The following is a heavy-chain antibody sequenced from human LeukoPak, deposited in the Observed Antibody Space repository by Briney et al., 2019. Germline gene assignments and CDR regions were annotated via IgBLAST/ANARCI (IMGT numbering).Heavy chain of an antibody. CDR2: IYYTGST. D-gene: IGHD6-13*01. J-gene: IGHJ4*02. CDR3: ARHYSSSWDFDY. CDR1: GGSISSYY. Sequence: SETLSLTCSVSGGSISSYYWSWIRQPPGKGLEWIGYIYYTGSTNYNPSHKSRVTISVDTSKNQFSLKLSSVTAADTAVYYCARHYSSSWDFDYWGQGTLVTVSS. V-gene: IGHV4-59*08.